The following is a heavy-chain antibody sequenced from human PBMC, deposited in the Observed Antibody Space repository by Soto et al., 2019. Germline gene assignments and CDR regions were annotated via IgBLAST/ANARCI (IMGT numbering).Heavy chain of an antibody. J-gene: IGHJ4*02. CDR1: GCTFSSYW. V-gene: IGHV3-7*01. CDR3: ARDVGTPGYFDN. CDR2: INQDGSEK. Sequence: EVQLVESGGGLVQPGGSLRLSCAASGCTFSSYWMTWVRQAPGKGLEWVANINQDGSEKYYVDSVKGRFTISRDNAKNSLYLQMHSLRAEDPAVYYCARDVGTPGYFDNWGQGTLVSVSS. D-gene: IGHD1-26*01.